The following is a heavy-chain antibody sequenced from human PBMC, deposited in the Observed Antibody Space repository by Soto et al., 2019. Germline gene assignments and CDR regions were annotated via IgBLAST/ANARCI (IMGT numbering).Heavy chain of an antibody. V-gene: IGHV4-30-4*01. CDR2: IYYSGNT. J-gene: IGHJ4*02. D-gene: IGHD5-12*01. Sequence: SETLSLTCTVSGAFISNNDYYWSWIRQSPGRGLEWIGFIYYSGNTYTNPSLKSRVTIAADTSKNQISLTLTSVTAADTAVYLCAREGTAIQHNGYIIAAGRFDHWGQGVLVTVSS. CDR3: AREGTAIQHNGYIIAAGRFDH. CDR1: GAFISNNDYY.